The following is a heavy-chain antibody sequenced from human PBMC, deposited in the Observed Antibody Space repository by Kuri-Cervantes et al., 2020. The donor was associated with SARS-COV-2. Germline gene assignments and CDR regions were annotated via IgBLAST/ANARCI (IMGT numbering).Heavy chain of an antibody. CDR3: AKGGAADNHYYYYGMDV. D-gene: IGHD3-16*01. CDR1: GFTFSSYG. J-gene: IGHJ6*02. Sequence: GGSLRLSCAASGFTFSSYGMHWVRQAPGKGLEWVAVISYDGSNNYYADSVKGRFTISRDNSKNTLYLQMNSLRAEDTAVYYCAKGGAADNHYYYYGMDVWGQGTTVTGSS. CDR2: ISYDGSNN. V-gene: IGHV3-30*18.